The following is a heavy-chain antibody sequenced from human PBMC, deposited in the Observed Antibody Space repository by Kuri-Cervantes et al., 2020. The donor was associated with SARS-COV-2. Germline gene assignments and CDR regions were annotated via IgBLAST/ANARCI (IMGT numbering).Heavy chain of an antibody. J-gene: IGHJ5*02. Sequence: SETLSLTCTVSGGSISSSSYYWGWIRQPPGKGLEWIGSIYHTGHTYYNPSFESRLTISLDTSKNQFFLNLTSVTAGDTAVYYCAHLITVFGVVDPPGDYWLDPWGQGTLVTVSS. V-gene: IGHV4-39*01. D-gene: IGHD3-3*01. CDR2: IYHTGHT. CDR3: AHLITVFGVVDPPGDYWLDP. CDR1: GGSISSSSYY.